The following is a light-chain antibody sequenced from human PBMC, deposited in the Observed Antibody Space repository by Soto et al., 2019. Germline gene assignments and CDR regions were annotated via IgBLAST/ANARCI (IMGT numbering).Light chain of an antibody. CDR1: QSISSY. J-gene: IGKJ1*01. CDR2: AAS. V-gene: IGKV1-39*01. CDR3: QHYNSYSEA. Sequence: DIQMTQSPSSLSAAVGDGVTITFRASQSISSYVSWYQQKPGKAPKLLIYAASSLQSGVPSRFSGSGSGTDFTLTISSLQADDFATYYCQHYNSYSEAFGQGTKVDIK.